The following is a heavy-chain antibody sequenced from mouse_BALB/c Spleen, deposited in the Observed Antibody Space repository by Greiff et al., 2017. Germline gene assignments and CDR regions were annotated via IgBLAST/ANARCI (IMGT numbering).Heavy chain of an antibody. CDR3: ASVDGYGFDV. D-gene: IGHD2-3*01. CDR2: INPSNGRT. Sequence: VQLQQPGAELVKPGASVKLSCKASGYTFTSYWMHWVKQRPGQGLEWIGEINPSNGRTNYNEKFKSKATLTVDKSSSTAYMQLSSLTSEDSAVYYCASVDGYGFDVWGAGTTVTVSS. V-gene: IGHV1S81*02. CDR1: GYTFTSYW. J-gene: IGHJ1*01.